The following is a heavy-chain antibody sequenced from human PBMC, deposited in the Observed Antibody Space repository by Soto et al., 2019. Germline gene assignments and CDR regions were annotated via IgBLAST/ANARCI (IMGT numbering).Heavy chain of an antibody. D-gene: IGHD6-6*01. CDR2: ISTYNGNT. CDR3: ARDGLYSSSPPSWFDP. V-gene: IGHV1-18*01. CDR1: GYTFTSYG. Sequence: GASVKVSCKASGYTFTSYGISWVRQAPGQGLEWMGWISTYNGNTNYAQKLQGRVTMTTDTSTSTAYMELWSLRSDDTAVYYCARDGLYSSSPPSWFDPWGQGTLVTVSS. J-gene: IGHJ5*02.